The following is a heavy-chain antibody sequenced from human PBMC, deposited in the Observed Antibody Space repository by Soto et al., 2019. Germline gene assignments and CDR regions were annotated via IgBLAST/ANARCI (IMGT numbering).Heavy chain of an antibody. CDR3: ADIAVSHTGDY. J-gene: IGHJ4*02. CDR2: ITTKSQGGTA. D-gene: IGHD6-19*01. V-gene: IGHV3-15*01. Sequence: EVQLVESGGGLVKPGASLRLSCAASGFTLSNVWMNWVRQAPGKGLEWVARITTKSQGGTADYAAPVKGRFIISRDESKNMLYLQMNSLKTEDTGVYYCADIAVSHTGDYWGQGTLVTVSS. CDR1: GFTLSNVW.